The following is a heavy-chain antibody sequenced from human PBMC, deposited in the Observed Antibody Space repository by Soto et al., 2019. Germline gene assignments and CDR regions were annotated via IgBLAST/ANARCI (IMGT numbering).Heavy chain of an antibody. D-gene: IGHD3-22*01. CDR3: AGDRDYYDSSGYKY. CDR1: GFTFSSYG. V-gene: IGHV3-33*01. CDR2: IWYDGSNK. Sequence: GGSLRLSCAASGFTFSSYGMHWVRQAPGKGLEWVAVIWYDGSNKYYADSVKGRFTISRDNSKNTLYLQMNSLRAEDTAVYYCAGDRDYYDSSGYKYWGQGTLVTVSS. J-gene: IGHJ4*02.